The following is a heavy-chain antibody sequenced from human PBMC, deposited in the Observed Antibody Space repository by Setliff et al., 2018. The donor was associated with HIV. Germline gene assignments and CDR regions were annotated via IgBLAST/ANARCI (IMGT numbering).Heavy chain of an antibody. Sequence: PGGSLRLSCVASGFTFRTFAMHWVRQAPGKGLEWVSVISYDGSRTYYAASVQGRFTISRDDSKGTAYLQMNSLKTEDTAVYYCSRGARPTDEFVWFDPWGQGTLVTVSS. V-gene: IGHV3-30*07. J-gene: IGHJ5*02. D-gene: IGHD4-17*01. CDR1: GFTFRTFA. CDR2: ISYDGSRT. CDR3: SRGARPTDEFVWFDP.